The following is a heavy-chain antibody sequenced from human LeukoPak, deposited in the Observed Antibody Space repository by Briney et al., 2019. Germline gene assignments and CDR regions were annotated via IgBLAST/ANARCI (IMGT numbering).Heavy chain of an antibody. J-gene: IGHJ4*02. D-gene: IGHD1-14*01. CDR3: ARDPGRGEPGDY. Sequence: GGSLRLSCAASGFTFGSHSMNWVRQAPGKGLEWVSSISSSSSYIYYADSVKGRFTISRDNAKNSLYLQMNSLRAEDTAVYYCARDPGRGEPGDYWGQGTLVTVSS. CDR2: ISSSSSYI. CDR1: GFTFGSHS. V-gene: IGHV3-21*01.